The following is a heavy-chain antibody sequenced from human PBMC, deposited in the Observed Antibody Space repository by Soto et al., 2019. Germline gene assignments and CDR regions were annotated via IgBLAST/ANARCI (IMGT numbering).Heavy chain of an antibody. D-gene: IGHD4-17*01. J-gene: IGHJ4*02. CDR1: GGSMSNNY. CDR3: ARSLTVTRFDQ. V-gene: IGHV4-59*01. Sequence: QVHLQESGPGLVKPSETLSLFCNVSGGSMSNNYWSWIRQAPGKGREWIGYVFYTGSTNYNPSLKNRVTISVDTSKKYFSMRLSSVTAADTAVYYCARSLTVTRFDQWGQGTRVIVS. CDR2: VFYTGST.